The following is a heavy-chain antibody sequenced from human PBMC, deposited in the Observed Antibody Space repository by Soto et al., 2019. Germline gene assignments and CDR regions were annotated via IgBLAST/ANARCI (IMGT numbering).Heavy chain of an antibody. D-gene: IGHD6-13*01. V-gene: IGHV1-46*01. Sequence: QVQLVQSGVEVKKPGASVKVSCKASGYTLISYYMHWVRQAPGQGLEWMGILNPSDGSTIYAQKFHDRLTMTGDTSTSTLHMELSSLRSEATAVYYCVRDTAATEEVVFDCWGQGTLVTVSS. CDR3: VRDTAATEEVVFDC. J-gene: IGHJ4*02. CDR1: GYTLISYY. CDR2: LNPSDGST.